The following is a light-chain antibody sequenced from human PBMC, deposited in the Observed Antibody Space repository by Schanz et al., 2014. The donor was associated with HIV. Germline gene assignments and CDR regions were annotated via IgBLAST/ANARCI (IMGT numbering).Light chain of an antibody. J-gene: IGKJ4*01. CDR2: KSS. CDR1: QSISNW. CDR3: QQLNNFFT. V-gene: IGKV1-5*03. Sequence: DIQMSQSHTTVSASVGDRVIITCRASQSISNWLAWYQQKPGKAPNLLIYKSSTLESGVPSRFSGSGSGTDFTLTISSLQPEDFATYYCQQLNNFFTFGGGTRVEV.